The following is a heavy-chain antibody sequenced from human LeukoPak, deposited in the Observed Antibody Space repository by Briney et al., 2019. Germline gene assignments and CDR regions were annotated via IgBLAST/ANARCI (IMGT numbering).Heavy chain of an antibody. CDR1: GYTSLSYG. J-gene: IGHJ6*03. CDR3: ARANFLAVAGSVYDFYYYMDV. Sequence: ASVKVSCKASGYTSLSYGISWVRHVPGQGLEWLGWISTYNGDTKYGQKLQGRVTMTTDTPTSTAHMELRSLRFDDTATYYCARANFLAVAGSVYDFYYYMDVWGTGTTVTISS. D-gene: IGHD6-19*01. V-gene: IGHV1-18*01. CDR2: ISTYNGDT.